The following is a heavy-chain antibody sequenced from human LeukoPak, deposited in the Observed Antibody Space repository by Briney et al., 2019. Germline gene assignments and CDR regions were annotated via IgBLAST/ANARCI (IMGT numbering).Heavy chain of an antibody. V-gene: IGHV4-59*01. J-gene: IGHJ4*02. CDR1: GGSISSYY. Sequence: SETLSLTCTVSGGSISSYYWSWIRQPPGKGLEWIVYIYYSGSTNYNPSLKSRVTISVDTSKNQFSLKLSSVTAADTAVYYCARGSSSSSFFFDYWGQGTLVTVSS. CDR2: IYYSGST. CDR3: ARGSSSSSFFFDY. D-gene: IGHD6-6*01.